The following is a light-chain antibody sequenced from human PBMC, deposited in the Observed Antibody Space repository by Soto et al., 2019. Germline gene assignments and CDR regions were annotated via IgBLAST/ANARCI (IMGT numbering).Light chain of an antibody. CDR1: SSNIGSNG. CDR3: AAWDDSLSGVV. Sequence: QSVLTQPPSASGTPGQRVTISCSGSSSNIGSNGANWYQQLPGTAPKLLMYSNNHRPSEVPDRFSGSKSGTSASLAISGLQSEDEAYYYCAAWDDSLSGVVFAGGTKLTVL. CDR2: SNN. V-gene: IGLV1-44*01. J-gene: IGLJ3*02.